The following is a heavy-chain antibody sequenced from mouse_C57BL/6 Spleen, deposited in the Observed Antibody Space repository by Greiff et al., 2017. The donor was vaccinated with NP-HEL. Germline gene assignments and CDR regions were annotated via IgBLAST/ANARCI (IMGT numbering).Heavy chain of an antibody. V-gene: IGHV1-82*01. CDR3: ARGSNGFAY. D-gene: IGHD2-5*01. Sequence: VQLQQSGPELVKPGASVKISCKASGYAFSSSWMNWVKQRPGKGLEWIGRIYPGDGDTNYNGKFKGKATLTADKSSSTAYMQLSSLTSEDSAVYCCARGSNGFAYWGQGTLVTVSA. CDR1: GYAFSSSW. J-gene: IGHJ3*01. CDR2: IYPGDGDT.